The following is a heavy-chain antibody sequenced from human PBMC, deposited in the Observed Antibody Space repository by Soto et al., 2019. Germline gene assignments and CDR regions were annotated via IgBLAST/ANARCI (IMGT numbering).Heavy chain of an antibody. CDR3: ARGYMNPSAFDL. J-gene: IGHJ3*01. D-gene: IGHD1-20*01. V-gene: IGHV3-53*01. CDR2: INSGGST. Sequence: EVQLVESGGGLIQPGGSLRLSCAASGFTVSSKYMSWVRQAPGRGLEWVSIINSGGSTYYADSVKGRFSISRDNSKNTLYFQMNSLRAEDTAVYYCARGYMNPSAFDLWGQGTMVTVSS. CDR1: GFTVSSKY.